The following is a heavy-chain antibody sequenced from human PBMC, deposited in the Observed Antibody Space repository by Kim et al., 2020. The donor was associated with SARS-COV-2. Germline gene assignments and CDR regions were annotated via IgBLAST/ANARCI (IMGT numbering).Heavy chain of an antibody. Sequence: SETLSLTCTVSGGSISSSSYYWGWIRQPPGKGLEWIGSIYYSGSTYYNPSLKRRATISVDTSKNQFSLKLSSVTAADTAVYYCARHSLRFLEWANWFDPWGQGTLVTVSS. V-gene: IGHV4-39*01. J-gene: IGHJ5*02. CDR3: ARHSLRFLEWANWFDP. D-gene: IGHD3-3*01. CDR1: GGSISSSSYY. CDR2: IYYSGST.